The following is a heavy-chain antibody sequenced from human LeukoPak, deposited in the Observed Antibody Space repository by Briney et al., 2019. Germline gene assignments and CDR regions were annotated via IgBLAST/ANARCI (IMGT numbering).Heavy chain of an antibody. J-gene: IGHJ4*02. CDR3: ARGFCSTTTCSYYFDY. V-gene: IGHV4-59*01. D-gene: IGHD2-2*01. CDR2: IYYSGST. Sequence: SETLSLTCSVSGGSISSYYWSWIRQPPGKGLEYIGYIYYSGSTNYNPSLKSRVTISVDTSRNQFSLKLTSVTAADTAVYYCARGFCSTTTCSYYFDYWGQGTLITVSS. CDR1: GGSISSYY.